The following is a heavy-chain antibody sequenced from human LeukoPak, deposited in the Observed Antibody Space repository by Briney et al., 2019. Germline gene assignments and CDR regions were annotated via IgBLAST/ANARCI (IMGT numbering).Heavy chain of an antibody. CDR2: ISDTGGNT. D-gene: IGHD2-21*01. V-gene: IGHV3-23*01. CDR1: GFTFSSYA. J-gene: IGHJ4*01. Sequence: QTGGSLRLSCAASGFTFSSYAMSWVRQAPGKGLEWVSGISDTGGNTYYARSVKGRFTISRDNSKSTLYLQMNSLGAEDTALYYCAKGGLIVADWGQGTLVSVSS. CDR3: AKGGLIVAD.